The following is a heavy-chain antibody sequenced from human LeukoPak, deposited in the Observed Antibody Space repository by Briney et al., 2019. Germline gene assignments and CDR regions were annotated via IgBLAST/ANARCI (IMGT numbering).Heavy chain of an antibody. CDR1: GLTFSDYA. CDR3: ARDGNPIHSSGWVYMDV. CDR2: ISASGTLT. Sequence: GGSLRLSCTASGLTFSDYAMTWVRQAPGKGLECISYISASGTLTHYADSVEGRFTISRDNSKNSLYFQMSSLRAEDTAVYYCARDGNPIHSSGWVYMDVWRKGTTVTIPS. V-gene: IGHV3-48*03. J-gene: IGHJ6*04. D-gene: IGHD6-25*01.